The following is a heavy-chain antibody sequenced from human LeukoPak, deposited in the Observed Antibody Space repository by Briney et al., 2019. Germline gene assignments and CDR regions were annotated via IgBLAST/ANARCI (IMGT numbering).Heavy chain of an antibody. J-gene: IGHJ4*02. D-gene: IGHD6-6*01. V-gene: IGHV1-2*02. CDR2: INPKSGGT. Sequence: ASVKVSCKASGYTFTDYHILWVRQAPGQGPEWMGWINPKSGGTRFAQKFQDRVTMTRDTSRSTAYIDVGRLRSDDTAIYYCARTQYSSSPGCIDYWGQGTLVTVSS. CDR3: ARTQYSSSPGCIDY. CDR1: GYTFTDYH.